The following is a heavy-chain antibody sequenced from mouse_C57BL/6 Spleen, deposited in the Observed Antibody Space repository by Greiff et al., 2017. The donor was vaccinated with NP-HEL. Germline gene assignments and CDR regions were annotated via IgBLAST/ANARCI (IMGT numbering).Heavy chain of an antibody. CDR1: GYTFTSYW. CDR2: IDPSDSET. D-gene: IGHD2-4*01. J-gene: IGHJ4*01. V-gene: IGHV1-52*01. Sequence: QVQLQQSGAELVRPGSSVKLSCKASGYTFTSYWMHWVKQRPIQGLEWIGNIDPSDSETHYNQKFKDKATLTVDKSSSTAYMQLSSLTSEDSAVYYCARWGGNGDYDGMDYWGQGTSVTVSS. CDR3: ARWGGNGDYDGMDY.